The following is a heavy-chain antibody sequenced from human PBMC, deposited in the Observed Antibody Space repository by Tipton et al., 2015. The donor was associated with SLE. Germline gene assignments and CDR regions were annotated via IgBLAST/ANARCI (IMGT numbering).Heavy chain of an antibody. V-gene: IGHV3-30*04. CDR3: ARDGFIAAAGPYYFDY. CDR2: ISYDGSNK. CDR1: GFTFSIYS. J-gene: IGHJ4*01. Sequence: SLRLSCAASGFTFSIYSMHWVRQAPGKGLEWVAVISYDGSNKYYADSVKGRFTISRDNSKNTLYLQMNSLRAEDTAVYYCARDGFIAAAGPYYFDYWGHGTLVTVSS. D-gene: IGHD6-13*01.